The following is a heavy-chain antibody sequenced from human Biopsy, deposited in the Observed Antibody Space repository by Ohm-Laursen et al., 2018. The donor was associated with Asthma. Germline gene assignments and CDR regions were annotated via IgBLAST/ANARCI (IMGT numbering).Heavy chain of an antibody. CDR3: ARAVDYSHYYGIDV. CDR1: GYTFNSAG. Sequence: SVKVSCKTSGYTFNSAGITWVRQAPGQGLEWMGWISVYNGNTKVAQKLQDRVTMITDTSTSTAYMELRSLRSDDAAVYFCARAVDYSHYYGIDVWDQGTTVTVS. J-gene: IGHJ6*02. V-gene: IGHV1-18*01. CDR2: ISVYNGNT. D-gene: IGHD3-10*01.